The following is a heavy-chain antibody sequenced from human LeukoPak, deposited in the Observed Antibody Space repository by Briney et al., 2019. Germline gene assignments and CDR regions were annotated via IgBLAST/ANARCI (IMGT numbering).Heavy chain of an antibody. CDR1: GGSISSSSYY. V-gene: IGHV4-39*01. CDR2: IYYSGST. D-gene: IGHD3-22*01. J-gene: IGHJ4*02. CDR3: ARHEYYYDSSGPFFF. Sequence: SETLSLTCTVSGGSISSSSYYWGWIRQPPGKGLEWIGSIYYSGSTYYNPSLKSRVTISVDTSKNQCSLKLSSVTAADTAVYYCARHEYYYDSSGPFFFWGQGTLVTVSS.